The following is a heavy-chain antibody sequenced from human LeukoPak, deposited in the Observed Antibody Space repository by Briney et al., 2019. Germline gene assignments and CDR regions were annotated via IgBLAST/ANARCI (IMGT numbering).Heavy chain of an antibody. J-gene: IGHJ6*02. CDR2: IYYSGST. CDR1: GGSISSYY. D-gene: IGHD2-8*01. CDR3: ARERMSGMDV. V-gene: IGHV4-59*01. Sequence: SETLSLTCTVSGGSISSYYWSRIRQPPGKGLEWIGYIYYSGSTNYNPSPKSRVTISVDTSKNQFSLKLSSVTAADTAVYYCARERMSGMDVWGQGTTVTVSS.